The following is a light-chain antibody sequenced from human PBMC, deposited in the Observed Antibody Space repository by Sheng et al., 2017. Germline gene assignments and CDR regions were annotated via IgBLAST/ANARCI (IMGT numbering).Light chain of an antibody. CDR2: KTS. Sequence: DIQMTQSPSTLSASIGDRVTITCRASQSIANWLAWYQQKPGKAPNLIIYKTSTLQSGVPSRFSGSGSGTEFTLTISSLHPDDFATYYCKQYSMCWMFGQGTKVEIK. J-gene: IGKJ1*01. V-gene: IGKV1-5*03. CDR1: QSIANW. CDR3: KQYSMCWM.